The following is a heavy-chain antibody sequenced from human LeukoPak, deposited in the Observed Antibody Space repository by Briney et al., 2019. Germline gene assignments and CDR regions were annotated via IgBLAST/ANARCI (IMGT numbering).Heavy chain of an antibody. CDR2: ISETI. CDR3: VREVGRPKTFYFDS. V-gene: IGHV3-48*04. J-gene: IGHJ4*02. D-gene: IGHD3-16*01. Sequence: GGSLRLSCIASGFVFSRDNMNWVRQAPGKGLEWVAHISETIYYADSVQGRFTISRDNAKNSLYLQMSNLRVDDTAMYYCVREVGRPKTFYFDSWGRGTPVTVS. CDR1: GFVFSRDN.